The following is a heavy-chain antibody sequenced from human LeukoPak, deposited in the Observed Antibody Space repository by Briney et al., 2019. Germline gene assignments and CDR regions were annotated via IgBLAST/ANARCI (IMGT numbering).Heavy chain of an antibody. Sequence: PGGSLRLSCAASGFTFSSYGMHWVRQAPGKGLEWVAVISYDGSNKYYADSGKGRFTISRDNSKNTLYLQMNSLRAEDTAVYYCAKDRYYGSGSYSLYFDYWGQGTLVTVSS. CDR2: ISYDGSNK. D-gene: IGHD3-10*01. CDR3: AKDRYYGSGSYSLYFDY. CDR1: GFTFSSYG. V-gene: IGHV3-30*18. J-gene: IGHJ4*02.